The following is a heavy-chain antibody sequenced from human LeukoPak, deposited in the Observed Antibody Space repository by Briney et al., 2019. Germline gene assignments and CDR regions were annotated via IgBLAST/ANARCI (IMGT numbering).Heavy chain of an antibody. CDR2: MNPNSGNT. CDR1: GYTFTSYD. J-gene: IGHJ4*02. D-gene: IGHD6-13*01. V-gene: IGHV1-8*03. CDR3: ARDFGVIAGAGTFYYFDY. Sequence: ASVKVSCKASGYTFTSYDINWVRQATGQGLEWMGWMNPNSGNTGYAQKFQGRVTITRNTSISTAYMELSSLRSEDTAVYYCARDFGVIAGAGTFYYFDYWGQGTLVTVSS.